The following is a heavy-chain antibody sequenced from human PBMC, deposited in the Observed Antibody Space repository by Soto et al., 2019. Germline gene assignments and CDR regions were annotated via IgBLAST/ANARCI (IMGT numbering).Heavy chain of an antibody. J-gene: IGHJ4*02. CDR2: ISYDGSNK. V-gene: IGHV3-30-3*01. Sequence: GGSLRLSCAASGFTFSSYAMHWVRQAPGKGLEWVAVISYDGSNKYYADSVKGRFTISRDNSKNTLYLQMNSLRVEDTAVYYCARGPSSLTRFDYWGQGTLVTVSS. D-gene: IGHD2-2*01. CDR1: GFTFSSYA. CDR3: ARGPSSLTRFDY.